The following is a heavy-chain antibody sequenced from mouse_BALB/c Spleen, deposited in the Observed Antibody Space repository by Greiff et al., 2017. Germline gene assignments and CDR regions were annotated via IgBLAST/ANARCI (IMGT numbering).Heavy chain of an antibody. Sequence: EVKLVESGGDLVKPGGSLKLSCAASGFTFSSYGMSWVRQTPDKRLEWVATISSGGSYTYYPDSVKGRFTISRDNAKNTLYLQMSSLKSEDTAMYYCANDYDGGFAYWGQGTLVTVSA. CDR3: ANDYDGGFAY. V-gene: IGHV5-6*01. D-gene: IGHD2-4*01. CDR2: ISSGGSYT. J-gene: IGHJ3*01. CDR1: GFTFSSYG.